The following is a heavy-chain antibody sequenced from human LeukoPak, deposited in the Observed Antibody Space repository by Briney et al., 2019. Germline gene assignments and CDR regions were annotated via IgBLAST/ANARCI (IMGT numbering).Heavy chain of an antibody. J-gene: IGHJ4*02. CDR1: GFTFSSYA. V-gene: IGHV3-23*01. CDR2: ISGSGGST. CDR3: AKASRLLHSSGSYPGYFDY. D-gene: IGHD3-10*01. Sequence: SGGSLRLSCAASGFTFSSYAMSWVRQAPGKGLEWVSSISGSGGSTYYADSVKGRFTISRDNSKNTLYLQMNSLRAEDTAVYYCAKASRLLHSSGSYPGYFDYWGQGTLVTVSS.